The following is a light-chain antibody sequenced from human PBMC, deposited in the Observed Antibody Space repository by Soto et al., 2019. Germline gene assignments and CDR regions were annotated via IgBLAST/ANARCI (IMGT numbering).Light chain of an antibody. CDR1: SSDVGSYNL. CDR2: EGS. CDR3: CSYAGSSTPHVV. V-gene: IGLV2-23*01. Sequence: QSALTQPASVSGSPGQSITISCTGTSSDVGSYNLVSWYQQHPGKAPKLMIYEGSKRPSGVSNRFSGSKSGNTASLTISGLQAEDEADYYCCSYAGSSTPHVVFGGGTKLTVL. J-gene: IGLJ2*01.